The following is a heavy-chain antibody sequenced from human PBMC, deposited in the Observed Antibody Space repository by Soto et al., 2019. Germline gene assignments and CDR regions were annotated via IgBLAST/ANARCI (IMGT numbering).Heavy chain of an antibody. CDR1: GGTFRSYA. V-gene: IGHV1-69*13. J-gene: IGHJ6*02. D-gene: IGHD2-15*01. CDR2: IIPIFGTA. Sequence: SVKVSCKASGGTFRSYAISWVRQAPGQGLDWMXDIIPIFGTANYAQKFQGRVTITADESTSTAYMELSSLRSEDTAVYYCASAAGEVVVVAATRDYYYYYGMDVWGQGTTVTVSS. CDR3: ASAAGEVVVVAATRDYYYYYGMDV.